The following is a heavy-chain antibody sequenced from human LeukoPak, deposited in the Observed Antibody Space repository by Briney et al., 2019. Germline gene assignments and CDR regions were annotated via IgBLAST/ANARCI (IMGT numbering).Heavy chain of an antibody. J-gene: IGHJ4*02. CDR2: ISSISYI. V-gene: IGHV3-21*01. D-gene: IGHD3-9*01. CDR3: AKDAPISILTGYYLFDY. Sequence: GGSLRLSCAASGFTFSSYSMNWVRQAPGKGLEWVSSISSISYIYYADSVKGRFTISRDTAKNSLYLQMNSLRAEDTAVYYCAKDAPISILTGYYLFDYWGQGTLVTVSS. CDR1: GFTFSSYS.